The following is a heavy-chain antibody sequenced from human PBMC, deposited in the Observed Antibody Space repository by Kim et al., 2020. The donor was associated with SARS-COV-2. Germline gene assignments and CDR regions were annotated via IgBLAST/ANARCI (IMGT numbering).Heavy chain of an antibody. J-gene: IGHJ4*02. D-gene: IGHD2-15*01. Sequence: DSVKGRFTISRHDSKNPLYLQMNSLRAEDTAVYYCARLGGYCSGGSCYSDYWGQGTLVTVSS. CDR3: ARLGGYCSGGSCYSDY. V-gene: IGHV3-53*04.